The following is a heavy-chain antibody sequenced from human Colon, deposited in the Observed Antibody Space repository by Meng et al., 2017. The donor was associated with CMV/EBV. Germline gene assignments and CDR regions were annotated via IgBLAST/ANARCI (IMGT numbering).Heavy chain of an antibody. J-gene: IGHJ5*02. CDR1: GFTFSSYS. CDR3: ARATVQGINWFDP. CDR2: ISSSSSYI. D-gene: IGHD4-17*01. Sequence: GESLKISCAASGFTFSSYSMNWVRQAPGKGLEWVSSISSSSSYIYYADSVKGRFTISRDNAKNSLYLQMNSLRAEDTAVYYCARATVQGINWFDPWGQGTPVTVSS. V-gene: IGHV3-21*01.